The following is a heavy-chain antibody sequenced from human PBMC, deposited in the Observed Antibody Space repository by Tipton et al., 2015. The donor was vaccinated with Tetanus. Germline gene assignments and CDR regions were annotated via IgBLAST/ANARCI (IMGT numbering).Heavy chain of an antibody. CDR1: GYSFNIYW. CDR2: IYPGDSDT. D-gene: IGHD5-24*01. CDR3: AGRLGPYTRDQIWYFDL. V-gene: IGHV5-51*01. Sequence: QLVQSGAEVEKPGESLKISCQGSGYSFNIYWIAWVRQMPGKGLEWMGIIYPGDSDTTYSPSFQGQVTISADRFINTAYLQWSSLKASDTATYYCAGRLGPYTRDQIWYFDLWGRGTLVTVSS. J-gene: IGHJ2*01.